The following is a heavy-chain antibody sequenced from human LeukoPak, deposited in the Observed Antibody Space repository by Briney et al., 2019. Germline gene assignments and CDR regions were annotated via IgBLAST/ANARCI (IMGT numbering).Heavy chain of an antibody. CDR3: AKGSSPVGATLDY. Sequence: GSLRLSCAASGFTVSSNYMSWVRQAPGKGLEWVSVISGSGGSTYYADSVKGRFTISRDNSKNTLYLQMNSLRAEDTAVYYCAKGSSPVGATLDYWGQGTLVTVSS. J-gene: IGHJ4*02. V-gene: IGHV3-23*01. CDR1: GFTVSSNY. D-gene: IGHD1-26*01. CDR2: ISGSGGST.